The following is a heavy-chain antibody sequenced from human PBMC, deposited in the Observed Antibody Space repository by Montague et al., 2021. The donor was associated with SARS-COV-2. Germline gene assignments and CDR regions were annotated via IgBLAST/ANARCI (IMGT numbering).Heavy chain of an antibody. Sequence: YRSLSCAASGFTFSRYEMNWVRQAPGKGLEWVSYISSSGSTIYYADSVKGRFTISRDNAKNSLYLQMNSLRAEDTAVYYCARDQPGTYFIPGAFDIWGQGTMVTVSS. D-gene: IGHD3-9*01. CDR3: ARDQPGTYFIPGAFDI. CDR1: GFTFSRYE. CDR2: ISSSGSTI. V-gene: IGHV3-48*03. J-gene: IGHJ3*02.